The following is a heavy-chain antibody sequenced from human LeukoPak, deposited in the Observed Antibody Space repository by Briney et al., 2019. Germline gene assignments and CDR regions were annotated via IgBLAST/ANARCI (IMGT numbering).Heavy chain of an antibody. CDR1: GFTFSSYG. Sequence: QPGGSLRLTCAASGFTFSSYGMHWVRQAPGKGLEWVAVIWYGGSNKYYADSVKGRFTISRDNSKNTLYLQMNSLRAEDTAVYYCAKDLRQWLVLGAVAFDIWGQGTMVTVSS. V-gene: IGHV3-33*06. J-gene: IGHJ3*02. CDR2: IWYGGSNK. D-gene: IGHD6-19*01. CDR3: AKDLRQWLVLGAVAFDI.